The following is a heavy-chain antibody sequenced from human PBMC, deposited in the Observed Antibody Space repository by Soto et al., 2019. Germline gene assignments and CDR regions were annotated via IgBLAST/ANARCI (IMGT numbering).Heavy chain of an antibody. Sequence: ASETLSLTCNVSGGSISNYYWTWVRQSPEKGLEWIGYMYYNGNINYNPSLKSRVTISIDTSKNQFSLTLKSVTAADTAVYYCASWGNWFDPWGQGVLVTVSS. CDR2: MYYNGNI. CDR1: GGSISNYY. V-gene: IGHV4-59*01. J-gene: IGHJ5*02. D-gene: IGHD3-16*01. CDR3: ASWGNWFDP.